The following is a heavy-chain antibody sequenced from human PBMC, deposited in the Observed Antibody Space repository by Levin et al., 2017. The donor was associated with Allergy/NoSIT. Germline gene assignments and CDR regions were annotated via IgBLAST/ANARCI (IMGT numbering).Heavy chain of an antibody. J-gene: IGHJ4*02. CDR2: IISSSSYI. V-gene: IGHV3-21*01. CDR3: ARAPLFCSSTTCYIYYFDY. Sequence: GGSLRLSCAASGFNISTYSMNWLRQAPGKGLEWVSSIISSSSYIYYADSLKGRFTISRDNAKNSVYLQMNSLRAEDAAVYYCARAPLFCSSTTCYIYYFDYWGQGTLVTVSS. CDR1: GFNISTYS. D-gene: IGHD2-2*02.